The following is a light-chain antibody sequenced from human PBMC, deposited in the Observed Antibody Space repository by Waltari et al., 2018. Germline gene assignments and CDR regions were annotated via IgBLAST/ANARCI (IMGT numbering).Light chain of an antibody. Sequence: DIQMTQSHSTVPASVGDRVTITCRASQNIDKWLAWYQVKPGKAPNLLIDKASTLESGGPSRFSGSGFETEFSLIIDSLQPEDFATYYCQQYRTAAPTVGQGTRRDSK. CDR3: QQYRTAAPT. V-gene: IGKV1-5*03. CDR1: QNIDKW. CDR2: KAS. J-gene: IGKJ2*01.